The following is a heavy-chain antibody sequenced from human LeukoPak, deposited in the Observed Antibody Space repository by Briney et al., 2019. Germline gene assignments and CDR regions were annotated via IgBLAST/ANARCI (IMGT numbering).Heavy chain of an antibody. CDR1: GVSFDDYY. Sequence: SETLSLTYAVSGVSFDDYYWSWVRQTPGKGLEWRGEINHSGYTNDSPSLKSRVTLSIDTSNKQFSLNLRSVTVADAGIYYCTRMTTGHDYWGQGTLVTVSS. CDR3: TRMTTGHDY. J-gene: IGHJ4*02. CDR2: INHSGYT. V-gene: IGHV4-34*01. D-gene: IGHD4-17*01.